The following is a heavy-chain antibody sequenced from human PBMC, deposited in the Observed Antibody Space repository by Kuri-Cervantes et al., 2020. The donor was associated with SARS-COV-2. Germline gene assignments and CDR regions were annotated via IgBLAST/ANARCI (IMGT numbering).Heavy chain of an antibody. V-gene: IGHV4-34*01. D-gene: IGHD3-10*01. CDR3: ARGQNSELLWFGESISYYFDY. Sequence: GSLRLSCAVYGGSFSGYYWSWIRQPPGKGLEWIGEINHSGSTNYNPSPKSRVTISVDTSKNQFSLKLSSVTAADTAVYYCARGQNSELLWFGESISYYFDYWGQGTLVTVSS. CDR2: INHSGST. CDR1: GGSFSGYY. J-gene: IGHJ4*02.